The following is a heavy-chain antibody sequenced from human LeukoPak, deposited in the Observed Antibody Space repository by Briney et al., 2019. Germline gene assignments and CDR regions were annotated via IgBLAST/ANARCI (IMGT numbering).Heavy chain of an antibody. J-gene: IGHJ6*02. CDR2: INPNSGGT. CDR3: ARDGYTAIYYYGMDV. Sequence: GASVKVSCKASGYTLTGYYMHWVRQAPGQGLEWMGWINPNSGGTNYAQKFQGRVTMTRDTSISTAYMELSRLRSDDTAVYYCARDGYTAIYYYGMDVWGQGTTVTVSS. D-gene: IGHD5-18*01. CDR1: GYTLTGYY. V-gene: IGHV1-2*02.